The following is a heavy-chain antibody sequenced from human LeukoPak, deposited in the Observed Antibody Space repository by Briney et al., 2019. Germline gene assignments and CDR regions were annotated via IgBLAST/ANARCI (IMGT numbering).Heavy chain of an antibody. Sequence: NPGGSLRLSCAASGFTFRSYTMNWVRQAPGKGLEWVSSISSSSSSIYYADSVKGRFTISRDNAKKSLYLQMNSLRAEDTAMYHCARRFCTSTSCYGSYWGQGTLVTVSS. CDR2: ISSSSSSI. V-gene: IGHV3-21*01. D-gene: IGHD2-2*01. CDR1: GFTFRSYT. CDR3: ARRFCTSTSCYGSY. J-gene: IGHJ4*02.